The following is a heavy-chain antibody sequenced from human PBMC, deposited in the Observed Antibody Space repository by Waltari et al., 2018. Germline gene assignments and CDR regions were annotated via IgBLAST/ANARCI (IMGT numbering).Heavy chain of an antibody. J-gene: IGHJ4*02. CDR2: INHSGST. CDR3: ARGSWYDYVWGSYRPPYYVDY. D-gene: IGHD3-16*02. Sequence: QVQLQQWGAGLLKPSEPLSLTCAVYGGSFSGSYWSWIGQPPGKGVGLIGEINHSGSTNYNPSLKRRVTISVDTSKNQFSLKLSSVTAADTAVYYCARGSWYDYVWGSYRPPYYVDYWGQGTLVTVSA. V-gene: IGHV4-34*01. CDR1: GGSFSGSY.